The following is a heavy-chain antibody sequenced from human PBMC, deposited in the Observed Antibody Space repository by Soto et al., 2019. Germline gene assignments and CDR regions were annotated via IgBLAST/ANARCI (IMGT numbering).Heavy chain of an antibody. CDR3: AKRRGAGGHLDY. CDR2: VSSGGGT. J-gene: IGHJ4*02. CDR1: GFTFSTYA. V-gene: IGHV3-23*01. Sequence: GGSLRLSCAASGFTFSTYAMGWVRQAPGKGLEWVSVVSSGGGTHYADSVKGRFAVSRDNSKNTLSLKMNSLRADDTAVYYCAKRRGAGGHLDYWGQGALVTVSS. D-gene: IGHD2-15*01.